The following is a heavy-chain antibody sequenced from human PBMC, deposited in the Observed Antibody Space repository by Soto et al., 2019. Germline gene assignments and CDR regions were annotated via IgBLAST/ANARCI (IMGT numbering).Heavy chain of an antibody. D-gene: IGHD1-1*01. CDR3: ARVLGWATTYSWFDP. Sequence: QVQLQQWGAGLLKPSETLSLTCAVYGGSFSGYYWSWIRQPPGMGLEWIGEINHSGSTNYNPSLKSRVTISVDTSKNQFSLKLSSVTAADTAVYYCARVLGWATTYSWFDPWGQGTLVTVSS. J-gene: IGHJ5*02. V-gene: IGHV4-34*01. CDR1: GGSFSGYY. CDR2: INHSGST.